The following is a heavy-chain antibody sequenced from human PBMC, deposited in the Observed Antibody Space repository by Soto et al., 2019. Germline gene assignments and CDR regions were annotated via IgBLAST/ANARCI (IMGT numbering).Heavy chain of an antibody. V-gene: IGHV3-23*01. CDR3: AKAPVGYDSSGYYGSGMEV. CDR1: VFTFSNYS. CDR2: ISVSGDST. J-gene: IGHJ6*04. D-gene: IGHD3-22*01. Sequence: PGGSLRLSCAASVFTFSNYSMTLVRQAPGKGLEWVSTISVSGDSTYYADSVKGRFTISRENYKNTLYLQMNSPRAEDEAVYYCAKAPVGYDSSGYYGSGMEVWGKGTKVTVSS.